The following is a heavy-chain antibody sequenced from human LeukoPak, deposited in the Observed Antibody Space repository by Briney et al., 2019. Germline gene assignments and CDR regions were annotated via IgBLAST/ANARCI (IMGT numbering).Heavy chain of an antibody. CDR1: GFTFDDYA. V-gene: IGHV3-43D*03. D-gene: IGHD3-10*01. CDR3: AKGDPNVLLWFGEPGMDV. Sequence: GGSLRLSCAASGFTFDDYAMHWVRQAPGKGLEWVSLISWDGGSTYYADSVKGRFTISRDNGKNSLYLQMNSLRAEDTALYYCAKGDPNVLLWFGEPGMDVWGQGTTVTVSS. CDR2: ISWDGGST. J-gene: IGHJ6*02.